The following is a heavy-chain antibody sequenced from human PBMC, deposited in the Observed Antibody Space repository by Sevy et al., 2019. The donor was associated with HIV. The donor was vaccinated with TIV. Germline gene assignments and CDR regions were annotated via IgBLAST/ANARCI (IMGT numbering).Heavy chain of an antibody. D-gene: IGHD2-15*01. Sequence: SETLSLTCAVYGGSFSGYYWSWIRQPPGKGLEWIGEINHSDSTNYNPSLKSRVTISVDTSKNQFSLKLHSVTAADTAVYYCAREISGVCCTFDSWSQGTLVTVSS. CDR1: GGSFSGYY. J-gene: IGHJ4*02. CDR3: AREISGVCCTFDS. V-gene: IGHV4-34*01. CDR2: INHSDST.